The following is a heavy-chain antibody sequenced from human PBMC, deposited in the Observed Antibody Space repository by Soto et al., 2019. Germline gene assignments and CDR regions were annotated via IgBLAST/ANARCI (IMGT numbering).Heavy chain of an antibody. J-gene: IGHJ6*02. Sequence: ASVEVSCKASGYTFTNYYSHWVRQAPGQGLEWMGAINPSGGSSTYAQKFQGRVTMTTDTSTTTVYMELSSLRPEDTAVFYCARDSSRGAYYYYGMDVWGQGTTVTVSS. D-gene: IGHD3-10*01. V-gene: IGHV1-46*01. CDR1: GYTFTNYY. CDR2: INPSGGSS. CDR3: ARDSSRGAYYYYGMDV.